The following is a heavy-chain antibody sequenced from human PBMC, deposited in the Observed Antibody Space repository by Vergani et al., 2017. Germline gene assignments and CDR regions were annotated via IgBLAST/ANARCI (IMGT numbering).Heavy chain of an antibody. CDR2: IYYSGST. D-gene: IGHD3-10*01. V-gene: IGHV4-34*01. CDR3: ARVMGITMVRGAYFDY. CDR1: GGSFSGYY. Sequence: QVQLQQWGAGLLKPSETLSLTCAVYGGSFSGYYWSWIRQHPGKGLEWIGYIYYSGSTYYNPSLKSRVTISVDTSKNQFSLKLSSVTAADTAVYYCARVMGITMVRGAYFDYWGQGTLVTVSS. J-gene: IGHJ4*02.